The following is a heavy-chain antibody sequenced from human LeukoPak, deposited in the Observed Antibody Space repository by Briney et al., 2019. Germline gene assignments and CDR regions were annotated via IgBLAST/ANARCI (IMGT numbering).Heavy chain of an antibody. Sequence: SETLSLTCTVSGGSIRGADYYWSWIRQPPGKGLEWIGYIYYDGSTYYNPSLKSRVTISVDTSKIQFSLKLRSVTAADTAVYYCARFCSSASCYAGFDYWGQGTLVTVSS. CDR1: GGSIRGADYY. CDR3: ARFCSSASCYAGFDY. CDR2: IYYDGST. V-gene: IGHV4-30-4*01. D-gene: IGHD2-2*01. J-gene: IGHJ4*02.